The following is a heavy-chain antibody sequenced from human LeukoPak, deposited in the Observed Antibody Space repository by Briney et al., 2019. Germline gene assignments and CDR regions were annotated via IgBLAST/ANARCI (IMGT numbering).Heavy chain of an antibody. CDR1: GGSISSYY. CDR2: IYTSGST. CDR3: ARDPQYQLLPEWFDP. V-gene: IGHV4-4*07. J-gene: IGHJ5*02. D-gene: IGHD2-2*01. Sequence: SETLSLTCTVSGGSISSYYWSWIRQPAGKGLEWIGRIYTSGSTNYNPSLKSRVTMSVDTSKNQFSLKLSSVTAADTAVYYCARDPQYQLLPEWFDPWGQGTLVTVSS.